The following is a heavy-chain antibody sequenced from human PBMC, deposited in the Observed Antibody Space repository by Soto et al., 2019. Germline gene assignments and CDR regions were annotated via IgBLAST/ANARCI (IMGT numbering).Heavy chain of an antibody. Sequence: GESLKIPCKGSGYGFTSYWISWVRQMPGKGLEWMGRIEPSDSYTNYSPSFQGHVTISADKSISTAYLQWGSLKASDTAMYYRARQSGSPDYWGQGTLVTVSS. D-gene: IGHD1-26*01. CDR3: ARQSGSPDY. CDR2: IEPSDSYT. J-gene: IGHJ4*02. V-gene: IGHV5-10-1*01. CDR1: GYGFTSYW.